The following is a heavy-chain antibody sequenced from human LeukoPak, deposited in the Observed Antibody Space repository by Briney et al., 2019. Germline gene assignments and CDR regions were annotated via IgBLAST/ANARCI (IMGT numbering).Heavy chain of an antibody. V-gene: IGHV1-18*04. Sequence: ASVKVSCKASGYTFTSYYMHWVRQAPGQGLEWMGWISAYNGNTNYAQKLQGRVTMTTDTSTSTAYMELRSLRSDDTAVYYCARDPPSSGWFPYFDYWGQGTLVTVSS. D-gene: IGHD6-19*01. CDR2: ISAYNGNT. CDR1: GYTFTSYY. J-gene: IGHJ4*02. CDR3: ARDPPSSGWFPYFDY.